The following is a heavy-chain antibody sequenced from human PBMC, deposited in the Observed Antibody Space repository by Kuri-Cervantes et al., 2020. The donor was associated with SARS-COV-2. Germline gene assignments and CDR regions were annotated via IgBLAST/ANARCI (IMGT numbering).Heavy chain of an antibody. V-gene: IGHV3-73*01. Sequence: GESLKISCAASGFTFSGSAMHWVRQGSGKGLEWVGRDRGKANNYATAYAASVKGRFTISRDDSKNMAYLQMNSLKTEDTAVYYCTTLIDYGGQGALVTVSS. CDR1: GFTFSGSA. CDR3: TTLIDY. CDR2: DRGKANNYAT. J-gene: IGHJ4*02.